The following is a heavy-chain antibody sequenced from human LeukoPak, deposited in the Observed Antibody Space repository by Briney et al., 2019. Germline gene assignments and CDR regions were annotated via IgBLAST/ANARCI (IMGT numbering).Heavy chain of an antibody. CDR1: GDSVNNTNW. J-gene: IGHJ5*02. V-gene: IGHV4-4*02. D-gene: IGHD3-9*01. CDR3: ARVDYFDKRLWAQPPRSFDP. CDR2: IFHSGVT. Sequence: SGTLSLTCAVSGDSVNNTNWWTWVRQSPGKGLEWIGEIFHSGVTNYNPSLKSRAVISLEKSKNQFSLKLTSVTAADTAVYFCARVDYFDKRLWAQPPRSFDPWGQGTLVTVSS.